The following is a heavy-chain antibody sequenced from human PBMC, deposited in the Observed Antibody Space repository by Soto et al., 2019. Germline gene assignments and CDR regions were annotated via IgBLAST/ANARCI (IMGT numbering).Heavy chain of an antibody. CDR2: INGDGTGT. CDR3: GRGASGSYRLDY. Sequence: EVQLVESGGGLVQPGGSLRLSCAASGFTFSNYWMHWVRQAPGKGLVWVSRINGDGTGTNYADSVKGQFTISRDNAKNTLYLQMNGLRAEDTAVYYCGRGASGSYRLDYLGQGTLVTVAS. D-gene: IGHD3-10*01. CDR1: GFTFSNYW. J-gene: IGHJ4*02. V-gene: IGHV3-74*01.